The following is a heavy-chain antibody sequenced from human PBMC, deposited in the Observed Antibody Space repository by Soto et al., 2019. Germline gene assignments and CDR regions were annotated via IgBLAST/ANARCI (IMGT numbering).Heavy chain of an antibody. V-gene: IGHV1-2*04. CDR1: GYTFTGYY. J-gene: IGHJ2*01. D-gene: IGHD3-3*01. CDR3: FISRYGIVRVLYYFSTRRSFDL. CDR2: INPNSGGT. Sequence: ASVKVSCKAAGYTFTGYYMHWVRQAPGQGLEWMGWINPNSGGTNYAQKFQGWVTMTRDTSISTAYMELSRLRSDDTAVYYCFISRYGIVRVLYYFSTRRSFDL.